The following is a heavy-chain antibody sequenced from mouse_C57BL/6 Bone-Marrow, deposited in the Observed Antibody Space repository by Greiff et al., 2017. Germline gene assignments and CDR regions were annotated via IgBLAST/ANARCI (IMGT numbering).Heavy chain of an antibody. CDR2: IYPGSGNT. Sequence: VKLMESGAELVRPEASVKLSCKASGYTFTDYYINWVKQRPGQGLEWIARIYPGSGNTYYNEKFKGKATLTAEKSSSTAYMQLSSLTSEDSAVYFCARGDYGSSYWYFDVWGTGTTVTVSS. J-gene: IGHJ1*03. D-gene: IGHD1-1*01. V-gene: IGHV1-76*01. CDR1: GYTFTDYY. CDR3: ARGDYGSSYWYFDV.